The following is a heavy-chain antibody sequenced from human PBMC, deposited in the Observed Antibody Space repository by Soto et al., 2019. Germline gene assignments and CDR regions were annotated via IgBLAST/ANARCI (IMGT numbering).Heavy chain of an antibody. J-gene: IGHJ3*02. D-gene: IGHD3-22*01. Sequence: SVKVSCKASGGTFSSYAISWVRQAPGQGLEWMGGIIPIFGTANYAQKFQGRVTITADKSTSTAYMELSSLRSEDTAVYYCARDPYYYDSSGYYYKAFDIWGQGTRVTVSS. V-gene: IGHV1-69*06. CDR3: ARDPYYYDSSGYYYKAFDI. CDR1: GGTFSSYA. CDR2: IIPIFGTA.